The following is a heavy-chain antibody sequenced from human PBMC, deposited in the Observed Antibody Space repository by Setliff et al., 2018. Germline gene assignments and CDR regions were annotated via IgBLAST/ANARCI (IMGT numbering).Heavy chain of an antibody. D-gene: IGHD3-9*01. CDR2: ISGSGGST. Sequence: PGGSLRLSCAASGFTFSSYAMHWVRQAPGKGLEWVSGISGSGGSTFYADSVKGRFTISRDNSNNTLFLQMNSLRTEDTGVYYCARDAAYFDILTGTNYLDPWGQGTLVTVSS. CDR3: ARDAAYFDILTGTNYLDP. J-gene: IGHJ5*02. CDR1: GFTFSSYA. V-gene: IGHV3-23*01.